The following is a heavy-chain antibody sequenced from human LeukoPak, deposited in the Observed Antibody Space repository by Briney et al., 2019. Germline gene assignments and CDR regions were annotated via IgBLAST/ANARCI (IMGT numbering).Heavy chain of an antibody. Sequence: GESLKIYCKGSRYSFTSYWIGWVRQMPGKGLEWMGIIYPGDSDTRYSPSFQGQVTISGDKSISTAYLQWSSLKASDTAMYYCARLQQLVFDYWGQGTLVTVSS. J-gene: IGHJ4*02. D-gene: IGHD6-13*01. V-gene: IGHV5-51*01. CDR3: ARLQQLVFDY. CDR2: IYPGDSDT. CDR1: RYSFTSYW.